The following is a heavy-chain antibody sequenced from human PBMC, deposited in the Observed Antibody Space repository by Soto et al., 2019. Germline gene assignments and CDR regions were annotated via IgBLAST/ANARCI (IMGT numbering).Heavy chain of an antibody. CDR1: GFTFTSSA. CDR2: IVVGSGNT. Sequence: SVKGSCKASGFTFTSSAVQWVRQARGQRLEWIGWIVVGSGNTNYAQKFQERVTITRDMSTSTAYMELSSLRSEDTAVYYCAADTSGWSPSNYWGQGTLVTVSS. CDR3: AADTSGWSPSNY. V-gene: IGHV1-58*01. J-gene: IGHJ4*02. D-gene: IGHD6-19*01.